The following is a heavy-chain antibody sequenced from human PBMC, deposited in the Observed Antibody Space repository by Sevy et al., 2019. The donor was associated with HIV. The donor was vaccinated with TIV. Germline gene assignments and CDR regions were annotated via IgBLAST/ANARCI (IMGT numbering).Heavy chain of an antibody. CDR1: GGSISSYI. Sequence: SETLSLTCSVSGGSISSYIWTWVRQSPGKGLEWIGNIYFTGNTDYSPSLKSRVTFSLDTSKSQFSLTLKSVTAADTAIYFCARDSTTRPRVLDYWGQGTLVTVSS. V-gene: IGHV4-59*01. CDR3: ARDSTTRPRVLDY. J-gene: IGHJ4*02. CDR2: IYFTGNT. D-gene: IGHD1-1*01.